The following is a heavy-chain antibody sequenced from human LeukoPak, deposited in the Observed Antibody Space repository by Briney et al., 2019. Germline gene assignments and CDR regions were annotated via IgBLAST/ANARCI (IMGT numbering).Heavy chain of an antibody. CDR1: GFTFSTYA. V-gene: IGHV3-23*01. CDR3: AKTPVPRPGDWWYFDL. D-gene: IGHD3/OR15-3a*01. Sequence: GGSLRLSCAASGFTFSTYALTWVRQAPGKGLEWLSGISGSGDRTNYADSVKGRFTISRDNFKNSLYLQMNNLRAEDTAVYYCAKTPVPRPGDWWYFDLWGRGTRVTVSS. CDR2: ISGSGDRT. J-gene: IGHJ2*01.